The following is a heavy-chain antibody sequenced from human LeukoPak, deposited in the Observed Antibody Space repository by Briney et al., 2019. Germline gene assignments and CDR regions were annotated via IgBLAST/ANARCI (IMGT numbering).Heavy chain of an antibody. J-gene: IGHJ4*02. CDR1: GFTFSHAC. V-gene: IGHV3-15*05. Sequence: PGGSLRLSCAASGFTFSHACMSWVRQAPGKGLEWIGRIKSKTDGETTDYAAPVKGRFTISRDDSQNTLYLQMNSLKTEDTALYYCTTDLEDFDFWGQGTLVTVSS. CDR2: IKSKTDGETT. CDR3: TTDLEDFDF.